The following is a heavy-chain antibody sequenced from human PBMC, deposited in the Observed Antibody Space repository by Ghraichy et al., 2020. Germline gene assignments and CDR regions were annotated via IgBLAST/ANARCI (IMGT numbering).Heavy chain of an antibody. D-gene: IGHD2-21*01. CDR1: GFTFTTYA. CDR3: AKAAWGGDCGPDGCFVWFDC. J-gene: IGHJ4*02. V-gene: IGHV3-23*01. Sequence: GESLNISCAASGFTFTTYAISWVRQAPGKGLEWLSVVCGRGRSTYYADSVRGRFTISRDNSQNTVYLQMSSLRVEDTAMYYCAKAAWGGDCGPDGCFVWFDCWGQGALVTVSP. CDR2: VCGRGRST.